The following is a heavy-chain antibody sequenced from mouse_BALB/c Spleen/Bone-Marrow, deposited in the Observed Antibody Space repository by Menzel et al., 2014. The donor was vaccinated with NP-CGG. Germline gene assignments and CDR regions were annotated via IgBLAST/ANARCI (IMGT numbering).Heavy chain of an antibody. Sequence: QVQLKESGPELVKPGASVKISCKASGYALSSSWMNWVKQRPGQGLEWIGRIYPGDGDTNYNGKFKGKATLTADKSSSTAYMQLGSLTAVDSAVYLCARFRWGNYREGAMDYWGQGTSVTVSS. D-gene: IGHD2-1*01. J-gene: IGHJ4*01. CDR3: ARFRWGNYREGAMDY. V-gene: IGHV1-82*01. CDR2: IYPGDGDT. CDR1: GYALSSSW.